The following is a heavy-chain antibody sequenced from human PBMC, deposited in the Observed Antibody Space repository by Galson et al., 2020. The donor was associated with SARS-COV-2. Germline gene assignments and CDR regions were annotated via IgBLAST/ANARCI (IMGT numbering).Heavy chain of an antibody. V-gene: IGHV3-73*01. J-gene: IGHJ4*02. D-gene: IGHD6-19*01. CDR3: TTRLAVDETVGDFDY. Sequence: GGSLRLSCAASGFIFSDSAMHWVRQASGKGLEWVGRIRSKANSHATSYAASVKGRFIISRDDSKNTAFLQMNSLETEDTAVYYCTTRLAVDETVGDFDYWSQGTLVNVSS. CDR2: IRSKANSHAT. CDR1: GFIFSDSA.